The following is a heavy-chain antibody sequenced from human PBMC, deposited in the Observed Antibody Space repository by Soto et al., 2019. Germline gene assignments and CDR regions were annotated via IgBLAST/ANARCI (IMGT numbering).Heavy chain of an antibody. J-gene: IGHJ4*02. V-gene: IGHV1-3*01. D-gene: IGHD3-22*01. CDR3: ARAYNYHDSGGYYSRYFDY. Sequence: QVQLVQSGAEVKKPGASVRVSCKASGFTLTTFNMHWVRQAPGQGLEWMGRINAGNGDTKHSQKFQGRVAITRDTSATTAYMDLSSLRSEDTAVYYCARAYNYHDSGGYYSRYFDYWGQGTLVTVSS. CDR1: GFTLTTFN. CDR2: INAGNGDT.